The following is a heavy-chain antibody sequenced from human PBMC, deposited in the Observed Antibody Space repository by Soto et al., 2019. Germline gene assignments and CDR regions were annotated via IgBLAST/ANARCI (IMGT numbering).Heavy chain of an antibody. V-gene: IGHV4-59*01. D-gene: IGHD4-17*01. CDR1: GGSISSYY. CDR3: ARDIGAYGDSDYYYYGMDV. Sequence: ETLSLTCTVSGGSISSYYWSWIRQPPGKGLEWIGYIYYSGSTNYNPSLKSRVTISVDTSKNQFSLKLSSVTAADTAVYYCARDIGAYGDSDYYYYGMDVWGQGTTVTVSS. CDR2: IYYSGST. J-gene: IGHJ6*02.